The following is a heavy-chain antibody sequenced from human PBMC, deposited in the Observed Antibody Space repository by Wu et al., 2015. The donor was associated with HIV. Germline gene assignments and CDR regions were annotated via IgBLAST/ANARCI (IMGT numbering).Heavy chain of an antibody. Sequence: LLQSGAEVKKPGASVKVSCQASGYTITTYDFNWVRQATGQGLEWLGWMNSNNGKTGYGKKFQGRVAMTRDSSTSTAYMELSGLKSEDTAVYYCASSYYGSGSYPTFYYYYAMDVWGQGTTVTVSS. CDR3: ASSYYGSGSYPTFYYYYAMDV. J-gene: IGHJ6*02. CDR2: MNSNNGKT. D-gene: IGHD3-10*01. CDR1: GYTITTYD. V-gene: IGHV1-8*01.